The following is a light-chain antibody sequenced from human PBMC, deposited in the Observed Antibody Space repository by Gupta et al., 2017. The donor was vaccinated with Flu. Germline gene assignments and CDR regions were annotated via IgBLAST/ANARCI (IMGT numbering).Light chain of an antibody. J-gene: IGKJ4*01. CDR3: QQYNWYPLT. CDR2: KAS. Sequence: PSTLSASVGDSVPITCGARQSISSWLAWYQQKPRKATKLLIDKASSLESGVPSRCSGRGSGTEFTLTISSLQPDDFATYYCQQYNWYPLTFGEGTKVEIK. V-gene: IGKV1-5*03. CDR1: QSISSW.